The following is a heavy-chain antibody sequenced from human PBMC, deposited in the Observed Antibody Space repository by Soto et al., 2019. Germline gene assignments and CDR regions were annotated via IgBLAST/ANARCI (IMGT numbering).Heavy chain of an antibody. CDR1: GGSISSGGYS. J-gene: IGHJ6*02. V-gene: IGHV4-30-2*01. D-gene: IGHD3-3*01. Sequence: SETLSLTCAVSGGSISSGGYSWSWIRQPPGKGLEWIGYIYHSGSTYYNPSLKSRVTISVDRSKNQFSLKLSSVTAADTAVYYCARHKHVEWLLYDYYYYGMDVWGQGTTVTVSS. CDR3: ARHKHVEWLLYDYYYYGMDV. CDR2: IYHSGST.